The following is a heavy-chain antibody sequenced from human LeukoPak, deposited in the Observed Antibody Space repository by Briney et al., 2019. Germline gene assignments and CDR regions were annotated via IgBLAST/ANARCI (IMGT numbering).Heavy chain of an antibody. D-gene: IGHD3-22*01. CDR1: GFTFNNYA. Sequence: GGSLRLSCAASGFTFNNYAMTWVRQAAGKGLEWVSGISGRGGDTYYADSVKGRFTISRDNSKNTLYLQLNSLRADDTAVYYCAKGGRWDYYDSSHWGQGTVVTVSS. CDR3: AKGGRWDYYDSSH. CDR2: ISGRGGDT. J-gene: IGHJ3*01. V-gene: IGHV3-23*01.